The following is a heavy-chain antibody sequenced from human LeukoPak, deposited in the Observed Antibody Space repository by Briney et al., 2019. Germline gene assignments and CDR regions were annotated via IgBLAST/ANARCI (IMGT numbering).Heavy chain of an antibody. J-gene: IGHJ1*01. Sequence: ESGPTLVKPTQTLTLTCTFSGFSLSTSGVGVGWIRQPPGKALEWLALIYWNDDKRYSPSLKSRLTITRDTSKNQVVLTMTNMDPVDTATYYCAHITAVWFGSMGYFQHWGQGTLVTVSS. V-gene: IGHV2-5*01. CDR1: GFSLSTSGVG. CDR2: IYWNDDK. CDR3: AHITAVWFGSMGYFQH. D-gene: IGHD3-10*01.